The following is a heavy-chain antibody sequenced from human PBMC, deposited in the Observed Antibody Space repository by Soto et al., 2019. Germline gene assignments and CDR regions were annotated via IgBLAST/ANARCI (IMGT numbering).Heavy chain of an antibody. CDR3: ASSRRQLVRGRPYYYYGIDV. D-gene: IGHD6-13*01. Sequence: GGSLRLSCAASGFTFSSYDMHWVRQATGKGLEWVSAIGTAGDTYYPGSVKGRFTISRENAKNSLYLQMNSLRAGDTAVYYCASSRRQLVRGRPYYYYGIDVWGQGTTVTVSS. CDR2: IGTAGDT. J-gene: IGHJ6*02. CDR1: GFTFSSYD. V-gene: IGHV3-13*01.